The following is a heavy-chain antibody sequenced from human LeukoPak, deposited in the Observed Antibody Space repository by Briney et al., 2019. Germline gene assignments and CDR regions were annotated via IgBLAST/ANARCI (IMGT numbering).Heavy chain of an antibody. D-gene: IGHD4-11*01. J-gene: IGHJ6*03. CDR2: IIPIFGTA. CDR1: GGTFSSYA. CDR3: ASGLYSNPKYYYYYYMDV. V-gene: IGHV1-69*05. Sequence: SVKVSCKASGGTFSSYAISWVRQAPGQGLEWMGGIIPIFGTANYAQKFQGRVTIITDESTSTAYMELSSLRSEDTAVYYCASGLYSNPKYYYYYYMDVWGKGTTVTVSS.